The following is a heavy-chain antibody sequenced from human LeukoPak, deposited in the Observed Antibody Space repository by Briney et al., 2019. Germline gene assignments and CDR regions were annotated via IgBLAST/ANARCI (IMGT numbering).Heavy chain of an antibody. V-gene: IGHV4-59*01. CDR3: ARGYGDYLLPYYYYYGMDV. CDR2: IYYSWCT. CDR1: GGSISNCY. D-gene: IGHD4-17*01. Sequence: PSESLSVTCTVSGGSISNCYWRWLRPPPGKGRDGIGYIYYSWCTNYNPSLKSRVSISVDTSKNQFSLKLSSVTAADTAVYYCARGYGDYLLPYYYYYGMDVWGQGTTVTVSS. J-gene: IGHJ6*02.